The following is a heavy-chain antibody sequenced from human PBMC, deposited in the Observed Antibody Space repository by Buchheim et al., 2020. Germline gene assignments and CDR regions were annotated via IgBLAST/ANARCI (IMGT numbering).Heavy chain of an antibody. J-gene: IGHJ4*02. CDR1: GFTFSSYW. Sequence: EVQLVESGGGLVQPGGSLRLSCAASGFTFSSYWMHWVRQAPGKGLVWVSRINSDGSSTSYADSVKGRFTISRDNAKNTLYLKMNSLRAEDTAVYYCARDWDSSSGWYSVAEYFDYWGQGTL. CDR2: INSDGSST. D-gene: IGHD6-19*01. CDR3: ARDWDSSSGWYSVAEYFDY. V-gene: IGHV3-74*01.